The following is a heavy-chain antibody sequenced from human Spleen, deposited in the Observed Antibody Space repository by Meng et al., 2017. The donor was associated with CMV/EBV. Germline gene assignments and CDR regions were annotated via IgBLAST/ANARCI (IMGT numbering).Heavy chain of an antibody. CDR1: GFTFSSYA. Sequence: GGSLRLSCAASGFTFSSYAMSWVRQAPGKGLEWVSAISGSGGSTYYADSVKGRFTISRDNSKNTLYLQMNSLRAEDTAVYYCAKDRPVSYNGSPKEGWFDPWGQGTLVTVSS. V-gene: IGHV3-23*01. CDR2: ISGSGGST. CDR3: AKDRPVSYNGSPKEGWFDP. D-gene: IGHD1-26*01. J-gene: IGHJ5*02.